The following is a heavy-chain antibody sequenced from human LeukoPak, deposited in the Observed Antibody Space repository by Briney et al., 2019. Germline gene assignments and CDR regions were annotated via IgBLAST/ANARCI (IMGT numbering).Heavy chain of an antibody. CDR1: GFTFSSYSMN. D-gene: IGHD1-26*01. V-gene: IGHV4-39*01. Sequence: GSLRLSCAASGFTFSSYSMNWVRQAPGKGLEWIGSIYYSGNTYYNPSLKSRVTISVDTSKNQFSLKLTSVTAADTAVYYCAHFKGGSFDFWGQGTMVTVSS. CDR3: AHFKGGSFDF. J-gene: IGHJ3*01. CDR2: IYYSGNT.